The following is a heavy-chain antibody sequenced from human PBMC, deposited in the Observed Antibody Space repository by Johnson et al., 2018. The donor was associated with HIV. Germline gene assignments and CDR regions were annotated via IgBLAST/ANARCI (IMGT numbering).Heavy chain of an antibody. Sequence: VQLVESGGGLVKTGGSLRLSCAASGFTFSNAWMNWVRQAPGKGLEWVGHIKQDGSDKYYVDSVKGRFTISRENAKNSLYLQMNSLRAGDTAVYYCARVTNDAFDIWGQGTMVTVSS. J-gene: IGHJ3*02. V-gene: IGHV3-7*01. CDR1: GFTFSNAW. CDR2: IKQDGSDK. CDR3: ARVTNDAFDI.